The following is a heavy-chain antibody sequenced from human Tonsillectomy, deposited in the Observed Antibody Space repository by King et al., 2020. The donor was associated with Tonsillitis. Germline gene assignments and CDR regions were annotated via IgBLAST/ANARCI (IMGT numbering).Heavy chain of an antibody. CDR3: ARAYCTSTSCPLWY. Sequence: QVQLQQWGAGLLKPSETLSLTCAVYGGSFSGYFWSWIRQPPGKGLECIGEINHSGSTNYNPSLKSRVTVSVDTSKDQFPLKLTSVTAADTAVYYCARAYCTSTSCPLWYWGQGTLVTVSS. CDR2: INHSGST. D-gene: IGHD2-2*01. J-gene: IGHJ4*02. V-gene: IGHV4-34*01. CDR1: GGSFSGYF.